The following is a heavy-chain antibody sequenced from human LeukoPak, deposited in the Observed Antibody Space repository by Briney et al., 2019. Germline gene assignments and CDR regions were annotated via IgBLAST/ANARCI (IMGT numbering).Heavy chain of an antibody. CDR3: ARFGGYSYGYKTGFDY. CDR2: MYYSGST. CDR1: GGSISSYY. V-gene: IGHV4-59*01. Sequence: PSETLSLTCTVSGGSISSYYWSWIRQPPGKGLEWIGYMYYSGSTNYNPSLKSRVTISVDTSKNQFSLRLSSVTAADTAVYYCARFGGYSYGYKTGFDYWGQGTLVTVSS. J-gene: IGHJ4*02. D-gene: IGHD5-18*01.